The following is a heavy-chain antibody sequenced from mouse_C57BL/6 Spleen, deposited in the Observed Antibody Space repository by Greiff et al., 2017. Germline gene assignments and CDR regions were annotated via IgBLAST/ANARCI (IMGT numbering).Heavy chain of an antibody. V-gene: IGHV1-50*01. CDR3: ARLRRRSWYFDV. D-gene: IGHD2-12*01. Sequence: QVQLQPPGAELVKPGASVTLSCKASGYTFTSYWMQWVKQRPGQGLEWIGEIDPSDSYTNYNQKFKGKATLTVDTSSSTAYMQLSSLTSEDSAVYYCARLRRRSWYFDVWGTGTTVTVSS. CDR1: GYTFTSYW. CDR2: IDPSDSYT. J-gene: IGHJ1*03.